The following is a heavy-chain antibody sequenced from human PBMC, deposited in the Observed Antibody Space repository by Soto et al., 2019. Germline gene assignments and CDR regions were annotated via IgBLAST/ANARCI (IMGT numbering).Heavy chain of an antibody. CDR3: ARAPKVSGSAQTRPDF. CDR2: ISAYNGNT. D-gene: IGHD6-6*01. J-gene: IGHJ4*02. V-gene: IGHV1-18*04. CDR1: GYTFTSYG. Sequence: ASVKVSCKASGYTFTSYGISWVRQAPGQGLEWMGWISAYNGNTNYAQKLQGRVTMTTDTSTSTAYMELRSLRSDDTAVYYCARAPKVSGSAQTRPDFWGQGSLVTVSS.